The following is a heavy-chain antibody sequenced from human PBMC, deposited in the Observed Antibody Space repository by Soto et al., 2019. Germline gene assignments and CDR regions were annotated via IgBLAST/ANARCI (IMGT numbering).Heavy chain of an antibody. CDR2: IYWDDDK. V-gene: IGHV2-5*02. CDR3: VHRAY. CDR1: GFSLTTSGVN. J-gene: IGHJ4*02. Sequence: QITLKESGPTVVKPTQTHTLTCTFSGFSLTTSGVNVGWIRQPPGKTLEWLALIYWDDDKRFSPSLQSRLTITKDTSKNQVVLTMTNMDPADTATYYCVHRAYWGQGTLVTVSS.